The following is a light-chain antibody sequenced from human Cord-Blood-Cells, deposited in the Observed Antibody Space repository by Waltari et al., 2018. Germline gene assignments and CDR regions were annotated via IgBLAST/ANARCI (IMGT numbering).Light chain of an antibody. CDR1: QSVSSSY. J-gene: IGKJ1*01. CDR2: GAS. Sequence: EIVLTQSPGTLSLSPGERATLSCRASQSVSSSYLAWYQQKPGQAPRLLIYGASCRATGIPDRFSGSGSGTDFTLTISRREPEDFAVYYCQQYGSSPPWTFGQGTKVEIK. V-gene: IGKV3-20*01. CDR3: QQYGSSPPWT.